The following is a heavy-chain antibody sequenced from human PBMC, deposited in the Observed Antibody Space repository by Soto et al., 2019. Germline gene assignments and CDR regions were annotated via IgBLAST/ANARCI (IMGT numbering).Heavy chain of an antibody. CDR3: ARKAGTTGHDY. J-gene: IGHJ4*02. CDR2: IKRDGSEK. Sequence: PGGSLRLSCAASGFTFSSYWMSWVRQAPGKGLEWVANIKRDGSEKYYVDSVKGRFTISRDNAKNSLYLQMNSLRDEDTAMYYCARKAGTTGHDYWGQGALVNVSS. V-gene: IGHV3-7*01. D-gene: IGHD1-7*01. CDR1: GFTFSSYW.